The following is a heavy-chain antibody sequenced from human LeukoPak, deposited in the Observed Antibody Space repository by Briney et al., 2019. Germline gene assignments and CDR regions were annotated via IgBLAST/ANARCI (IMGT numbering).Heavy chain of an antibody. D-gene: IGHD1-26*01. CDR1: GITFSSYA. Sequence: PGGSLRLSCAASGITFSSYAMSWVRQAPGKGLEWVSAISGSGGSTYYADSVKGRFTISRDNSKNTLYLQMNSLRAEDTAVYYCARVGYGSYSYYFDYWGQGTLVTVSS. CDR2: ISGSGGST. CDR3: ARVGYGSYSYYFDY. J-gene: IGHJ4*02. V-gene: IGHV3-23*01.